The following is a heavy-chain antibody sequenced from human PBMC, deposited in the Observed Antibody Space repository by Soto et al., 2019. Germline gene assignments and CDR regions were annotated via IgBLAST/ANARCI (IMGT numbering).Heavy chain of an antibody. J-gene: IGHJ4*02. Sequence: GGSLRLSCAASGFTFSASAMNWVRQAPGKGLEWVAIISYDGIQKYYAESVKGRFTISRDNAKNSLYLQMNSLRAEDTAVYYCARDSVYYGDYELNYFDYWGQGTLVTVSS. CDR3: ARDSVYYGDYELNYFDY. CDR2: ISYDGIQK. CDR1: GFTFSASA. V-gene: IGHV3-30-3*01. D-gene: IGHD4-17*01.